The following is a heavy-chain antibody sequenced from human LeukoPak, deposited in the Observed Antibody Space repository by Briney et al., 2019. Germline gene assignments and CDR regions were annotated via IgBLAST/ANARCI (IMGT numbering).Heavy chain of an antibody. Sequence: GGSLRLSCAPSGFTFDDYGMTWVRQAPGKGLEWVSSISSSSSYIYYADSVKGRSTISRDNAKKSLYLQMNSLRAEDTAVYYCARTYYYDSSGYREDWFDPWGQGTLVTVSS. CDR2: ISSSSSYI. J-gene: IGHJ5*02. CDR3: ARTYYYDSSGYREDWFDP. CDR1: GFTFDDYG. V-gene: IGHV3-21*01. D-gene: IGHD3-22*01.